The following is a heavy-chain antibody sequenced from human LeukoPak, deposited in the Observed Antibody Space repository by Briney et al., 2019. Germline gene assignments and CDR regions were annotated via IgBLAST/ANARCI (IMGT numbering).Heavy chain of an antibody. Sequence: GGSLRLSCAASGFTFSSYSMNWVRQAPGKGLKWVSSISSTSSYIYYADSVKGRFTISRDNAKNSLYMQMNSLRAEDTAVYYCARSRGITIFAVVPSRPSHKNWFDPWGQGTLVTVSS. D-gene: IGHD3-3*01. CDR3: ARSRGITIFAVVPSRPSHKNWFDP. CDR2: ISSTSSYI. J-gene: IGHJ5*02. V-gene: IGHV3-21*01. CDR1: GFTFSSYS.